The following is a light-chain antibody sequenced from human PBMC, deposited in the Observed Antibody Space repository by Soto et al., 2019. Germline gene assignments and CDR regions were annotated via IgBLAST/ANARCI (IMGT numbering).Light chain of an antibody. Sequence: EMVLTQSPGTLSLSPGEIATLACRSSKSISSHDLPWYQQNPGQAPRLLIFSTSGRAPGVPDRFSGSGAGTDFTLTINSLLPEALVEYYCQEYGTSPRYTFGGGAPV. J-gene: IGKJ4*01. V-gene: IGKV3-20*01. CDR2: STS. CDR1: KSISSHD. CDR3: QEYGTSPRYT.